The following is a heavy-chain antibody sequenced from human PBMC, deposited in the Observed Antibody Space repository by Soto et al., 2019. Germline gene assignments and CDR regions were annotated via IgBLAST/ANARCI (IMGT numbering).Heavy chain of an antibody. J-gene: IGHJ6*03. CDR2: IYYSGST. CDR1: GGSISSYY. V-gene: IGHV4-59*01. D-gene: IGHD3-3*01. Sequence: SETLSLTCTVSGGSISSYYWSWIRQPPGKGLEWIGYIYYSGSTNYNPSLKSRVTISVDTSKNQFSLKLSFVTAADTAVYYCARIGIYDFWSGRDYYYYYMDVWGKGTTVTVSS. CDR3: ARIGIYDFWSGRDYYYYYMDV.